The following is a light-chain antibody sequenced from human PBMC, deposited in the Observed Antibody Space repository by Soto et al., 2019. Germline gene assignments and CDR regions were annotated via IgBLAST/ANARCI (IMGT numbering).Light chain of an antibody. CDR1: SSDVGGYNY. CDR2: DVI. J-gene: IGLJ1*01. Sequence: QSLLTQPRSVSWSPGQSVTLSCTGTSSDVGGYNYVSWYQQHPGKAPKLMIYDVIKRPSGVPDRFSGSKSGDTASLTISGLQAEDEADYYCCSYAGSYTYYVFGTGTKLTVL. CDR3: CSYAGSYTYYV. V-gene: IGLV2-11*01.